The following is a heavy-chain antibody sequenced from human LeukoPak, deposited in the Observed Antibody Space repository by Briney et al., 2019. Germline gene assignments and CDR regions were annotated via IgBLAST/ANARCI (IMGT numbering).Heavy chain of an antibody. CDR3: ARVVVEYAAAGTPYYYYYYMDV. D-gene: IGHD6-13*01. V-gene: IGHV4-30-4*07. J-gene: IGHJ6*03. CDR1: GGSISSGGYS. Sequence: TQTLSLTCAVSGGSISSGGYSWSWIRQPPGKGLEWIGYIYYSGSTYYNPSLKSRVTISVDTSKNQFSLKLSSVTAADTAVYYCARVVVEYAAAGTPYYYYYYMDVWGKGTTVTISS. CDR2: IYYSGST.